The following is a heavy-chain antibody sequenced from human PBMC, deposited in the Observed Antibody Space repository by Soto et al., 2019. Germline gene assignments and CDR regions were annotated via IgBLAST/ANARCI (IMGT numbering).Heavy chain of an antibody. J-gene: IGHJ4*02. Sequence: QVLLQESGPRLVRPSETLSLTCSVSSDSMSKYYWAWIRQPPGKGLEWLGYIYYSGSTYYNPSLKGRVAFSVDKSKNQFSLKLSAVTAADTAFYYCARVGGDWGQGTLVTVSS. CDR2: IYYSGST. V-gene: IGHV4-59*12. CDR3: ARVGGD. CDR1: SDSMSKYY.